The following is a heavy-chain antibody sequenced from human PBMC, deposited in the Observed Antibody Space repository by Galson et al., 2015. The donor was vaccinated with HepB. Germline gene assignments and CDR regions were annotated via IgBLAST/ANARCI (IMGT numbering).Heavy chain of an antibody. J-gene: IGHJ4*02. Sequence: SLRLSCAASGFTFSSYAMHWVRQAPGKGLEWVAFIRYDGSNKYYADSVKGRFTISRDNSKNTLYLQMNSLRAEDTAVYYWAPRRFYDSSGYYPYWGQGTLVTVSS. CDR1: GFTFSSYA. V-gene: IGHV3-30*02. CDR2: IRYDGSNK. CDR3: APRRFYDSSGYYPY. D-gene: IGHD3-22*01.